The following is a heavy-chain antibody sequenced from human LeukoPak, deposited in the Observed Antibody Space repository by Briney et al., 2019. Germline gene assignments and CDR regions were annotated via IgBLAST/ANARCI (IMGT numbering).Heavy chain of an antibody. D-gene: IGHD3-16*01. Sequence: GGSLRLSCAASGFTFSGYYMSWIRQAPGKGLEWISYISNSGSTIYYADSVKGRFTISRDNAKNLLYLQMDSLRAEDTAVYYCVRDKDEDRGGTIFDCWGQGTLVTVSS. CDR3: VRDKDEDRGGTIFDC. CDR2: ISNSGSTI. CDR1: GFTFSGYY. V-gene: IGHV3-11*01. J-gene: IGHJ4*02.